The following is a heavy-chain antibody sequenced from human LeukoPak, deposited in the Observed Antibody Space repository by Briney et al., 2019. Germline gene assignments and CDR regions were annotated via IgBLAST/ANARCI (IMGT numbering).Heavy chain of an antibody. CDR3: SRYWDASGWASFEY. V-gene: IGHV4-39*01. CDR2: IYYSGIT. Sequence: SETLSLTCTVSGGSISSSGYYWAWIRQPQGKGLEWIGSIYYSGITYYNPSLKSRVTISVDTSKNQFSLKLNYVTATDTAIYYCSRYWDASGWASFEYWGQGTLVTVSS. CDR1: GGSISSSGYY. D-gene: IGHD6-19*01. J-gene: IGHJ4*02.